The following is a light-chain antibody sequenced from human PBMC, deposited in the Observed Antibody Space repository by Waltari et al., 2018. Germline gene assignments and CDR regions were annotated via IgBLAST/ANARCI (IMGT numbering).Light chain of an antibody. Sequence: QSALTQPASVSGSPGQSITISCTGTRSDVCAHNYVPRYQQHPGKAPKLMIYEVNNRPSGVSNRFSGSKSGLTASLTISGLQAEDEADYYCISCTSGCTLYVFGTRTEVTVL. V-gene: IGLV2-14*01. CDR2: EVN. J-gene: IGLJ1*01. CDR1: RSDVCAHNY. CDR3: ISCTSGCTLYV.